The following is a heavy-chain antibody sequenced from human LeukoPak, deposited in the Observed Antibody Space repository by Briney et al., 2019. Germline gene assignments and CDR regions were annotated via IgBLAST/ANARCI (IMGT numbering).Heavy chain of an antibody. CDR3: ARGRITMLRGVTIRKGPPEDYYYMDV. CDR2: IIPIFGTA. Sequence: WASVKVSCKASGYTFTDYFMHWVRQAPGQGLEWMGGIIPIFGTANYAQKFQGRVTITADESTSTAYMELSSLRSEDTAVYYCARGRITMLRGVTIRKGPPEDYYYMDVWGKGTTVTVSS. D-gene: IGHD3-10*01. CDR1: GYTFTDYF. J-gene: IGHJ6*03. V-gene: IGHV1-69*13.